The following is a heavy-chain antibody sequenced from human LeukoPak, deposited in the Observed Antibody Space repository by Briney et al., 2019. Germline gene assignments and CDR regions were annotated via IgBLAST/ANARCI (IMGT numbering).Heavy chain of an antibody. J-gene: IGHJ4*02. CDR1: GFTFSSYG. CDR2: ISYDGSNK. D-gene: IGHD2-8*01. Sequence: GGSLRLSCAASGFTFSSYGMRWVRQAPGKGLEWVAVISYDGSNKYYADSVKGRFTISRDNSKNTLYLQMNSLRAEDTAVYYCAKGQMGPYYFDYWGQGTLVTVYS. CDR3: AKGQMGPYYFDY. V-gene: IGHV3-30*18.